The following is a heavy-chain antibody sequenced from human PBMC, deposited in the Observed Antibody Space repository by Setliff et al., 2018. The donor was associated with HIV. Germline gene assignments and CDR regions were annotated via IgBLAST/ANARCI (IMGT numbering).Heavy chain of an antibody. CDR3: ARDRYHYGSSGYVRYFDS. CDR2: INPNSGGT. V-gene: IGHV1-2*02. D-gene: IGHD3-22*01. CDR1: GYTFTGYY. J-gene: IGHJ4*02. Sequence: ASVKVSCKASGYTFTGYYLHWVRQAPGQGLEWMGWINPNSGGTNSAQKFQGRVTMTSDTSISTAYMELSRLRSDDTAVYYCARDRYHYGSSGYVRYFDSWGQGTLVTVPQ.